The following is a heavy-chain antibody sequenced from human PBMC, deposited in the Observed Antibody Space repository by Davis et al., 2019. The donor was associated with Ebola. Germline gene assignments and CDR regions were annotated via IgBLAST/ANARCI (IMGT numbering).Heavy chain of an antibody. CDR3: ARHFESYYDFWSGPYGMDV. J-gene: IGHJ6*02. D-gene: IGHD3-3*01. Sequence: MPSETLSLTCTVSGGSISSYYWSWIRQPPGKGLEWIGYIYYSESTNYNPSLKSRVTISVDTSKNQFSLKLSSVTAADTAVYYCARHFESYYDFWSGPYGMDVWGQGTTVTVSS. V-gene: IGHV4-59*08. CDR2: IYYSEST. CDR1: GGSISSYY.